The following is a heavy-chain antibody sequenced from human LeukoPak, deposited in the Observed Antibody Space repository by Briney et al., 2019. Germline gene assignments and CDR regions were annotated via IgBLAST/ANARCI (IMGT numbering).Heavy chain of an antibody. CDR2: ISSSSSYT. CDR1: GFTFSDYY. Sequence: GGPLRLSCAASGFTFSDYYMSWIRQAPGKGLEWASYISSSSSYTNYADSVKGRFTISRDNAKNSLYLQMNSLRAEDTAVYYCARDGSGPYYYYGMDVWGKGTTVTVSS. J-gene: IGHJ6*04. V-gene: IGHV3-11*06. D-gene: IGHD3-10*01. CDR3: ARDGSGPYYYYGMDV.